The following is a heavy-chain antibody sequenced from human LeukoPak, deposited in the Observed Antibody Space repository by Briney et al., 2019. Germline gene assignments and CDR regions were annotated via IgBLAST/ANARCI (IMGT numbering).Heavy chain of an antibody. CDR2: ISTSSSYI. V-gene: IGHV3-21*01. Sequence: GGSLRLSCVASGFTFSTYTMNWVRQAPGKGLEWVSSISTSSSYIYYADSVKGRFTISRDNAKNSLYLQMNSLRAEDTAVYYCARALSYSYYYYMDVWGKGTTVTISS. CDR1: GFTFSTYT. CDR3: ARALSYSYYYYMDV. D-gene: IGHD3-10*01. J-gene: IGHJ6*03.